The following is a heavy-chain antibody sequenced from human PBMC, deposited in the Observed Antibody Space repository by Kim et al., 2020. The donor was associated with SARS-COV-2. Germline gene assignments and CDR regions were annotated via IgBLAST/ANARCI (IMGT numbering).Heavy chain of an antibody. Sequence: GGSLRLSCAASGFTFSSYGMHWVRQAPGKGLEWVAVIWYDGSNKYYADSVKGRFTISRDNSKNTLYLQMNSLRAEDTAVYYCARPNSSGWSFAVWGQGTLVTVSS. CDR3: ARPNSSGWSFAV. V-gene: IGHV3-33*01. CDR2: IWYDGSNK. J-gene: IGHJ4*02. D-gene: IGHD6-19*01. CDR1: GFTFSSYG.